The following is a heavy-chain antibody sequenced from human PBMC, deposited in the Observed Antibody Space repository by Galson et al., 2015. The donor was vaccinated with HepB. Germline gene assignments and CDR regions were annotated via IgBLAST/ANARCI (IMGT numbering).Heavy chain of an antibody. V-gene: IGHV3-33*06. CDR2: IWDDGSNK. Sequence: SLRLSCAASGFTFSSYGMHWVRQAPGKGLEWVAVIWDDGSNKYYADSVKGRFTISRDNSKNTLYLQMNSLRAEDTAVYYCAKDPCTNGVCPPTFDYWGQGTLVTVST. CDR3: AKDPCTNGVCPPTFDY. D-gene: IGHD2-8*01. J-gene: IGHJ4*02. CDR1: GFTFSSYG.